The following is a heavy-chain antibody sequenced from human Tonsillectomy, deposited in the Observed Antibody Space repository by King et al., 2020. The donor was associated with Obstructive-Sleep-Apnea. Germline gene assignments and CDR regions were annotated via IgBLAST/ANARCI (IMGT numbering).Heavy chain of an antibody. CDR3: AKLASWLGEYGLYFDY. D-gene: IGHD3-10*01. CDR2: IRYDGSNK. J-gene: IGHJ4*02. CDR1: GFTFSSYG. V-gene: IGHV3-30*02. Sequence: VQLVESGGGVVQPGRSLRLSCAASGFTFSSYGMHWVRQAPGKGLEWVALIRYDGSNKYYADSVKGRFTISRDNSKNTLYLQMNSLRAEDTAVYYCAKLASWLGEYGLYFDYWGQGTLVTVSS.